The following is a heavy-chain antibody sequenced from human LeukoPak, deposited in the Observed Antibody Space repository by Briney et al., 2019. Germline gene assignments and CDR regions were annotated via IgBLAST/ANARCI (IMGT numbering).Heavy chain of an antibody. Sequence: SETLSLTCTVSSGSISSYYWSWIRQPPGKGLEWIGYIYYSGNTNYNPSLKSRVTISVDTSKSQFSLKLSSVTAADTAVYYCARALGATGYWGQGTLVTVSS. CDR1: SGSISSYY. V-gene: IGHV4-59*08. CDR2: IYYSGNT. J-gene: IGHJ4*02. CDR3: ARALGATGY. D-gene: IGHD1-26*01.